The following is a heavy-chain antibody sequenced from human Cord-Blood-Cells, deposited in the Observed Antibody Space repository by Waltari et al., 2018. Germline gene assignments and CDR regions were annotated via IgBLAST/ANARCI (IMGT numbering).Heavy chain of an antibody. CDR3: VKDADYDFWSGYYTAEYFQH. Sequence: EVQLVESGGGLVQPGGSLRLSCAASGFTFSSYAMSWVRQAPGKGLEWVSAISGSGGSTYYADSVKGRFTISRDNSKNTLYLQMNSLRAEDTAVYYCVKDADYDFWSGYYTAEYFQHWGQGTLVTVSS. J-gene: IGHJ1*01. CDR1: GFTFSSYA. CDR2: ISGSGGST. V-gene: IGHV3-23*04. D-gene: IGHD3-3*01.